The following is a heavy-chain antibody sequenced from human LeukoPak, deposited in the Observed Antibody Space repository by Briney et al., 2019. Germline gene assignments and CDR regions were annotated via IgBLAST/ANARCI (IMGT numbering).Heavy chain of an antibody. CDR3: ARDSGFKYYDSSGYTDRGYYYYGMDV. CDR2: ISSSGSTI. J-gene: IGHJ6*02. CDR1: GFTFSDYY. D-gene: IGHD3-22*01. V-gene: IGHV3-11*01. Sequence: GGSLRLSCAASGFTFSDYYMSWIRQAPGKGLEWVSYISSSGSTIYYADSVKGRFTVSRDNAKNSLYLQMNSLRAEDTAVYYCARDSGFKYYDSSGYTDRGYYYYGMDVWGQGTTVTVSS.